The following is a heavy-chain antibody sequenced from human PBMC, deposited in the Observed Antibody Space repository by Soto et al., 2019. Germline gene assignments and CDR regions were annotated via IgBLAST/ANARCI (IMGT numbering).Heavy chain of an antibody. CDR1: GYTFTSYD. J-gene: IGHJ6*02. CDR3: ARTMAAAGTAEDYYYSGMDV. CDR2: MNPNSGNT. V-gene: IGHV1-8*01. D-gene: IGHD6-13*01. Sequence: QVQLVQSGAEVKKPGASVKVSCKASGYTFTSYDINWVRQATGQGLEWMGWMNPNSGNTGYAQKFQGRVTMTRNTSISTAYMELSSLRSEDTAVYYCARTMAAAGTAEDYYYSGMDVWGQGTTVTVSS.